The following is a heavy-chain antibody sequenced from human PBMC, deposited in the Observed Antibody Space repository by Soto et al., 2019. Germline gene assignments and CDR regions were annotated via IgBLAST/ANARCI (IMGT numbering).Heavy chain of an antibody. J-gene: IGHJ4*02. CDR1: GGSGGSFSGYY. CDR3: ARDKVLPNFDY. Sequence: SETLSLTCAVNGGSGGSFSGYYWSWIRQPPGKGLEWIGEINHSGSTNYNPSLKSRVPISVDSSKTQVSLMLRPVTAADTPVKYCARDKVLPNFDYGGQGTLVTVSS. V-gene: IGHV4-34*01. CDR2: INHSGST.